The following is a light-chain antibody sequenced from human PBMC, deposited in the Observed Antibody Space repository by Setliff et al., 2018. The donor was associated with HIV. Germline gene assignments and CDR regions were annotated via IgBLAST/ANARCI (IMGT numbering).Light chain of an antibody. CDR1: SNDVGGYNL. J-gene: IGLJ1*01. CDR2: EAT. Sequence: QSALAQPASVSGSPGQSITISCTGTSNDVGGYNLVSWYQQYPGKAPKLMIYEATKRPSGVFNRFSGSKSGNTASLTISGLQTEDEADYYCSSYAGTLYVFGTGTKVTVL. V-gene: IGLV2-23*01. CDR3: SSYAGTLYV.